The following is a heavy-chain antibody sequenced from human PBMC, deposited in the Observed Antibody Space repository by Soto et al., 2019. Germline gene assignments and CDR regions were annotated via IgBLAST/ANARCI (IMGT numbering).Heavy chain of an antibody. CDR2: IYYSGST. Sequence: PSETLSLTCTVSGGSISSSSYYWGWIRQPPGKGLEWIGSIYYSGSTYYNPSLKSRVTISVDTSKNQFSLKLSSVTAADTAVYYCARQGSGYYYYYYMEVWGKGTTVTVSS. CDR3: ARQGSGYYYYYYMEV. J-gene: IGHJ6*03. V-gene: IGHV4-39*01. CDR1: GGSISSSSYY. D-gene: IGHD3-10*01.